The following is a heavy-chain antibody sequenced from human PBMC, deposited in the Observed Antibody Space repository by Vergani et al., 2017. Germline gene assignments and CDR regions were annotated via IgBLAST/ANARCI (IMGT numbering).Heavy chain of an antibody. J-gene: IGHJ6*03. CDR1: GYTFTSYD. V-gene: IGHV1-8*01. D-gene: IGHD1-7*01. Sequence: QVQLVQSGAEVKKPGASVKVSCKASGYTFTSYDINWVRQATGQGLEWMGWMNPNSGNTGYAQKCQGRVTMTRNTSISTAYMVLSSLRSEDTAVYYCARAQYNWNYYLYYYYYYMDVWGKGTTVTVSS. CDR2: MNPNSGNT. CDR3: ARAQYNWNYYLYYYYYYMDV.